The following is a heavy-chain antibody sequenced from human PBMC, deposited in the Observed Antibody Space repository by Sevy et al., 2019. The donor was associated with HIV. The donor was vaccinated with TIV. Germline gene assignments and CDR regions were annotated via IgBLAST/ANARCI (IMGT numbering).Heavy chain of an antibody. V-gene: IGHV4-59*01. CDR1: GGSISSYY. Sequence: SETLSLTCTVSGGSISSYYWSWIRQPPGKGLEWIGYIYYSGSTNYNPSLKSRVTISVDTSKNQVSLKLSPVTAADTAVYYCARDWVLCGGDCYYGMDVWGQGTTVTVSS. CDR2: IYYSGST. D-gene: IGHD2-21*01. CDR3: ARDWVLCGGDCYYGMDV. J-gene: IGHJ6*02.